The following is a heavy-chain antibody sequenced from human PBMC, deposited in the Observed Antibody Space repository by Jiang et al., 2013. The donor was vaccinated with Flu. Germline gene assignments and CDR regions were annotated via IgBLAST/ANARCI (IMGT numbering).Heavy chain of an antibody. CDR3: ARKPPSVYYYYYGMDV. Sequence: KPTQTLTLTCTFSGFSLSTSGMCVSWIRQPPGKALEWLARIDWDDDKYYSTSLKTRLTISKDTSKNQVVLTMTNMDPVDTATYYCARKPPSVYYYYYGMDVWGKGTTVTVSS. CDR2: IDWDDDK. J-gene: IGHJ6*04. V-gene: IGHV2-70*11. CDR1: GFSLSTSGMC.